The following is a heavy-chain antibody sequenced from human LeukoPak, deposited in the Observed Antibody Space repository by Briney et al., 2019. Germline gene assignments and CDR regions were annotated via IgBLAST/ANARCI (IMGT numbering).Heavy chain of an antibody. J-gene: IGHJ4*02. CDR1: GGTFSSYT. D-gene: IGHD2-2*01. CDR2: IIPILGIA. Sequence: SVKVSCKASGGTFSSYTISWVRQAPGQGLEWMGRIIPILGIANYAQKFQGRVTITADKSTSTAYMELSSLRSEDTAVYYCARGGIQGITRGYFDYWGQGTLVTVSS. CDR3: ARGGIQGITRGYFDY. V-gene: IGHV1-69*02.